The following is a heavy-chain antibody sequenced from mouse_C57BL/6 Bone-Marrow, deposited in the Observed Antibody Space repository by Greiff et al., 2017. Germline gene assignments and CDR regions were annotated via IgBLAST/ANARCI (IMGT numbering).Heavy chain of an antibody. V-gene: IGHV1-54*01. J-gene: IGHJ2*01. Sequence: QVQLQQSGAELVRPGTSVKVSCKASGYAFTNYLIEWVKQRPGQGLEWIGVINPGSGGTNYNEKFKGKATLTADKSSSTAYMQLSSLTSEDSAVYFCARGTTVVHNYFDYWGQGTTLTVSS. CDR2: INPGSGGT. CDR3: ARGTTVVHNYFDY. D-gene: IGHD1-1*01. CDR1: GYAFTNYL.